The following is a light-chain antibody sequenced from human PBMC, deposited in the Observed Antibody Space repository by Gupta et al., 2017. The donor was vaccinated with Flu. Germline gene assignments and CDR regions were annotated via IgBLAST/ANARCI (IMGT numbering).Light chain of an antibody. CDR1: QSVLYDSNKKNY. CDR2: WAS. V-gene: IGKV4-1*01. J-gene: IGKJ3*01. CDR3: HQYYNLPLT. Sequence: DYVTTQSPDSLAVSLGERATINCKSSQSVLYDSNKKNYLSWYQQKPGQPPKLLISWASSRESGVPDRFIGSGSGTDFTLTISSLQAEDVAIYFCHQYYNLPLTFGPGTRVDIK.